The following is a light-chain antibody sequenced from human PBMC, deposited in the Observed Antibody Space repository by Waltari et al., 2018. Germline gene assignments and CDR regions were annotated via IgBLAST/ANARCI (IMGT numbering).Light chain of an antibody. Sequence: VLTQSPGALSLSPGERATLSCSASRSITKKFFAWYQQKPGQAPRLLLYGASSSAAGIPDRCSSSGSGTAYTLPISRLEPEDSAVYYCQQYGSSVMYTFGQGTKVEIK. CDR1: RSITKKF. V-gene: IGKV3-20*01. J-gene: IGKJ2*01. CDR3: QQYGSSVMYT. CDR2: GAS.